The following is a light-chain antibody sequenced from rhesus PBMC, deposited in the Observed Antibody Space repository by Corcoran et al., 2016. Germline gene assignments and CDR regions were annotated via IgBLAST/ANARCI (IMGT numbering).Light chain of an antibody. J-gene: IGKJ3*01. CDR1: QGIGNN. CDR3: QNTSGSPFT. V-gene: IGKV1S17*01. CDR2: STS. Sequence: DIQMTQSPSSLSASVGDTVTITCRTSQGIGNNLAWYQQKPGKFPQVLFYSTSTLQTGVPTRFTGSGTGTPVTRTIIGLQAEDFSTYYCQNTSGSPFTFGPGTKLDI.